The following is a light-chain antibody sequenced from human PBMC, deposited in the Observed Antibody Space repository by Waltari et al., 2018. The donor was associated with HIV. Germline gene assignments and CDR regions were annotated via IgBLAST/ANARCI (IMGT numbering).Light chain of an antibody. J-gene: IGLJ3*02. Sequence: SYEVTQPPSVSVSPGQTASITCSGHSLGAKYTSWYQQRPGQSPVLVIYQDNYRPSGIPDRFSGSNSGNTATLTISGTQSMDEADYYCQAWDSGTVVFGGGTKLTVL. V-gene: IGLV3-1*01. CDR2: QDN. CDR1: SLGAKY. CDR3: QAWDSGTVV.